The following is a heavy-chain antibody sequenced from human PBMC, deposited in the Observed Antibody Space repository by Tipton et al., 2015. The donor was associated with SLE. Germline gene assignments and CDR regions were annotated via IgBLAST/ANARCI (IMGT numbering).Heavy chain of an antibody. J-gene: IGHJ3*01. CDR3: ARGIATGAIFGVVPLF. CDR1: GGSISSYC. V-gene: IGHV4-59*12. D-gene: IGHD3-3*01. Sequence: TLSLTCTVSGGSISSYCWNWFRQPPGKELEWIGYIYHTGSTNYNPSLRSRVAISVDTSKNQFSLILNSLTGADTAVYYCARGIATGAIFGVVPLFWGQGRMVNVSS. CDR2: IYHTGST.